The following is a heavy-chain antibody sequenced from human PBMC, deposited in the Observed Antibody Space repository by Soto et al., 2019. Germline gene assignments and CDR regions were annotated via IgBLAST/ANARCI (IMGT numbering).Heavy chain of an antibody. J-gene: IGHJ4*02. CDR3: ASPYCSGGSCYRYLFDY. V-gene: IGHV3-48*01. CDR2: ISSSSSTI. D-gene: IGHD2-15*01. CDR1: GFTFSSYS. Sequence: PGGSLRLSCAASGFTFSSYSMNWVRQAPGKGLEWVSYISSSSSTIYYADSVKGRFTISRDNAKNSMILQMNSLRAEDTAVYYCASPYCSGGSCYRYLFDYWGQETLVTVSS.